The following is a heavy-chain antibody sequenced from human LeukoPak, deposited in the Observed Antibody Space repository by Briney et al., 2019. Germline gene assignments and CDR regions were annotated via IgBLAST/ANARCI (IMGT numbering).Heavy chain of an antibody. CDR2: INDSGYT. CDR1: GGSFSGYY. V-gene: IGHV4-34*01. J-gene: IGHJ4*02. D-gene: IGHD6-19*01. Sequence: PSETVSLTCAVYGGSFSGYYWSWIGQPPGKGLEWIGEINDSGYTNYNPSLKSRFTISVDTSKNQFSLKLSSVTAADTAVYYCARSHEPVACADFDYRGPGNPGTVSS. CDR3: ARSHEPVACADFDY.